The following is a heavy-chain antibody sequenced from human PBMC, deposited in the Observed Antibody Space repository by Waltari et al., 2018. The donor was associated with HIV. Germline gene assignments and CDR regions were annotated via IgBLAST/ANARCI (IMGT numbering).Heavy chain of an antibody. CDR1: GFTFRNYG. J-gene: IGHJ4*02. D-gene: IGHD1-26*01. CDR2: ISSSDGNSI. Sequence: EVQLVESGGGLVKPGGSLRLSCAGSGFTFRNYGRHWVRQAPGKGLEWVSSISSSDGNSIYYADSLEGRVTISRDNAKNLLYLQMNSLRAEDTAVYYCARGDDPYSPQRGFEFWGQGTLVSVSS. CDR3: ARGDDPYSPQRGFEF. V-gene: IGHV3-21*02.